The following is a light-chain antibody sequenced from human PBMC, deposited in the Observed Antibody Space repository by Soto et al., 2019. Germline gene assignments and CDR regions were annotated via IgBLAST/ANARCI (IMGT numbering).Light chain of an antibody. CDR2: GAS. V-gene: IGKV3-20*01. CDR3: QQYGSSPET. CDR1: QSFSSTS. J-gene: IGKJ1*01. Sequence: EIVLTQSPGTLSLSPGERATLSCRASQSFSSTSLAWYQQKPGQAPRLLIYGASSRATGLPDRFIGSGSGTDFTLTISRLEPEDFAVYYCQQYGSSPETFGQGTKVEIK.